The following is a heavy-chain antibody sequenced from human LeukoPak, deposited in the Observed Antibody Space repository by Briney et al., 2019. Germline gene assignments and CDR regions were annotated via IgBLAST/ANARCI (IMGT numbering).Heavy chain of an antibody. CDR2: IKEDGSEK. V-gene: IGHV3-7*03. Sequence: GGSLRLSCAASGFTFSNYWMTWVRQTPGMGLEWVANIKEDGSEKYYVDSVKGRFTISRDNARNSLYLQMNSLRVEDTAVYYCARAMDFRGQGTLVTVSS. CDR3: ARAMDF. J-gene: IGHJ4*02. CDR1: GFTFSNYW.